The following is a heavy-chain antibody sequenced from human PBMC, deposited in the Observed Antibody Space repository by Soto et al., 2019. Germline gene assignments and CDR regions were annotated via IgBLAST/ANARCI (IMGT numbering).Heavy chain of an antibody. CDR3: ARGRSIAVTIWLHRYYYYGLDV. Sequence: SETLSLTCAVYGGSFSGYYWSWIRQPPGKGLEWIGEINHSGSTNYNPSLKSRVTISVDTSKNQFSLKLSSVTATDTAVYYCARGRSIAVTIWLHRYYYYGLDVWGQGTTVTVSS. CDR1: GGSFSGYY. D-gene: IGHD5-18*01. V-gene: IGHV4-34*01. CDR2: INHSGST. J-gene: IGHJ6*02.